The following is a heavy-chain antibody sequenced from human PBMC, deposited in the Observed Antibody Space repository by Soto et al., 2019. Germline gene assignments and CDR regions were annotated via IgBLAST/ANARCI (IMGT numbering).Heavy chain of an antibody. CDR3: AREKYYGLLGGVAGMDV. CDR2: ISSSGSTI. J-gene: IGHJ6*02. D-gene: IGHD4-17*01. Sequence: EVQLVESGGGLVQPGGSLRLSCAASGFTFSSYEMNWVRQAPGKGLEWVSYISSSGSTIYYADSVKGRFTISRDNAKNSLYLQMNSLRAEDTAVYYCAREKYYGLLGGVAGMDVWGQGTTVTVSS. V-gene: IGHV3-48*03. CDR1: GFTFSSYE.